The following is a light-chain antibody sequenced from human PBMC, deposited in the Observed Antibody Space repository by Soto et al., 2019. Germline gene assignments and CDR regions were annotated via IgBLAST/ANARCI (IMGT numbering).Light chain of an antibody. CDR1: QSVSSSY. V-gene: IGKV3-20*01. CDR2: GAS. CDR3: QQYGSSPWT. Sequence: EIVLTQSPGTLSLSPGERATLSCRASQSVSSSYLAWYQQKPGQAPRLLIYGASSRATGIPDRFSGSGSGTDFTLIISRLEPEDFAVYYCQQYGSSPWTFGHGTKVEIK. J-gene: IGKJ1*01.